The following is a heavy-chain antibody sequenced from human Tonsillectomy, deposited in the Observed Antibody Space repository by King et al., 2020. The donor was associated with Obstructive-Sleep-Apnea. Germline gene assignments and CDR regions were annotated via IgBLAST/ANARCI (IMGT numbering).Heavy chain of an antibody. CDR3: ARAGSYYVILTGMGRDAFDI. J-gene: IGHJ3*02. CDR2: IYYSGST. D-gene: IGHD3-9*01. V-gene: IGHV4-31*03. CDR1: GGSISSGGYY. Sequence: VQLQESGPGLVKPSQTLSLTCTVSGGSISSGGYYWSWIRQHPGKGLEWIGYIYYSGSTYYNPSLKSRVTISVDTSKNQFSLKLSSVTAADTAVYYCARAGSYYVILTGMGRDAFDIWGQGTMVTVSS.